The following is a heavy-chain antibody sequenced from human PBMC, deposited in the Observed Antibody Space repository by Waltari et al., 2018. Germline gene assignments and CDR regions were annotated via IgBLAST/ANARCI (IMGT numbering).Heavy chain of an antibody. CDR3: VLARPVDITGPSNY. CDR2: MSRSGGT. V-gene: IGHV4-34*01. J-gene: IGHJ4*02. D-gene: IGHD3-22*01. CDR1: GGSFTDYY. Sequence: QVQVQQWGAGLLTPSDTLSLTCAVYGGSFTDYYWTWLRQLPGKGLEWIGEMSRSGGTHASPSLMSRVSMSLGTSRNQLSLTLNAVTAADTAMYYCVLARPVDITGPSNYWGQGTLVTVSS.